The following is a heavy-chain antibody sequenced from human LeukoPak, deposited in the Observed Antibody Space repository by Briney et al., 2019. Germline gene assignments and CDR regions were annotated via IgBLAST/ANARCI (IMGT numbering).Heavy chain of an antibody. J-gene: IGHJ4*02. Sequence: GGSLRLSCAASGFTFSSYWMSWVRQAPGKGPEWVANIKQDGSEKYYVDSVKGRFTISRDNAKNSLYLQMNSLRAEDTAVYYCARVYYYGPGYFDYWGQGTLVTVSS. CDR1: GFTFSSYW. CDR2: IKQDGSEK. V-gene: IGHV3-7*01. D-gene: IGHD3-22*01. CDR3: ARVYYYGPGYFDY.